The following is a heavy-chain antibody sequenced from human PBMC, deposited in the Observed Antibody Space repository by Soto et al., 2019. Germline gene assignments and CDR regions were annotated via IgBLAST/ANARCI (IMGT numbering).Heavy chain of an antibody. CDR3: ARRASTGRHFDY. D-gene: IGHD1-1*01. V-gene: IGHV3-30*03. J-gene: IGHJ4*02. Sequence: PGGSLRLSCAASGFTFSSYGMHWVRQAPGKGLEWVAVISYDGSNKYYADSVKGRFTISRDNAQNSLYLQMNSLGAEDTAVYYCARRASTGRHFDYWGQGTLVTVSS. CDR2: ISYDGSNK. CDR1: GFTFSSYG.